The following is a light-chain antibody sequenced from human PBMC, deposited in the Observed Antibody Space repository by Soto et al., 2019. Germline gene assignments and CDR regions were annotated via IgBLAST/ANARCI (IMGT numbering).Light chain of an antibody. V-gene: IGKV3-15*01. CDR1: QSVSSN. J-gene: IGKJ5*01. Sequence: EIVMTQSPATLSVSPGERATLSCRANQSVSSNLAWYQQKPGQAPRLLIYGASTRATGIPARFSGSGSGTEFTLTISSLQSEDFAVYYCQQNNNWLITFGQGTRLEIK. CDR3: QQNNNWLIT. CDR2: GAS.